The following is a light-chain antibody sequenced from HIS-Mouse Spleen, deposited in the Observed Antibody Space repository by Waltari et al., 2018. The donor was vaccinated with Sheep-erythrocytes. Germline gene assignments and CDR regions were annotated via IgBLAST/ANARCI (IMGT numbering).Light chain of an antibody. CDR3: QQRSNWLT. J-gene: IGKJ4*01. Sequence: EIVLTQSPATLSLSPGERATLSCRASQSVSSYLAWYQQKPGQAPRLLIYDASNMATGIPARFSGSGSGTDFTRTISSLEPEDFAVYYCQQRSNWLTFGGGTKVEIK. CDR2: DAS. V-gene: IGKV3-11*01. CDR1: QSVSSY.